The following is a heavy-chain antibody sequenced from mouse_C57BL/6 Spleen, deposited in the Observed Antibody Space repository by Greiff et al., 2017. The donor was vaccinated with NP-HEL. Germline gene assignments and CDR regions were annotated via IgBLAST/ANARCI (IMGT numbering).Heavy chain of an antibody. J-gene: IGHJ1*03. V-gene: IGHV7-3*01. D-gene: IGHD1-1*01. CDR3: AEYNYGSGGWCFDV. CDR1: GFTFTDYY. CDR2: IRNKANGYTT. Sequence: EVKLMESGGGLVQPGGSLSLSCAASGFTFTDYYMSWVRQPPGKALEWLGFIRNKANGYTTEYSASVKGRFTISRDNSQSILYLQMNALRAEDSATYYCAEYNYGSGGWCFDVWGTGTTVTVSS.